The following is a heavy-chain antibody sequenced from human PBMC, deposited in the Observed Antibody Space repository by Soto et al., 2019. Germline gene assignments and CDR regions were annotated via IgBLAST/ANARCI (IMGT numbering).Heavy chain of an antibody. J-gene: IGHJ4*02. V-gene: IGHV1-2*02. CDR2: INPNTGGT. Sequence: ASVKVSCKASGYTFTGYYIHWVRQAPGQGLEWMGWINPNTGGTDYAQKFQGRVTRTRDTSICTAYMELSRLRSDDTALYFCARDTRISAAGTLDYWGPGALVTVSS. D-gene: IGHD6-13*01. CDR1: GYTFTGYY. CDR3: ARDTRISAAGTLDY.